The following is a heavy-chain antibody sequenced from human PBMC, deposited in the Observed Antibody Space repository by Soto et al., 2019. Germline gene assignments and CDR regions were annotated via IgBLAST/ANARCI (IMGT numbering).Heavy chain of an antibody. D-gene: IGHD3-22*01. Sequence: GESLKISCDGSGFSFTNYWIILVRQMPGKGLEWMGRIDPSNSHVTYSPSFQGHVTISVDKSIGTAYLQWSNLKASDTAMYFCARLSDSSGSDFWGQGTVVTVSS. CDR3: ARLSDSSGSDF. J-gene: IGHJ4*02. CDR1: GFSFTNYW. CDR2: IDPSNSHV. V-gene: IGHV5-10-1*01.